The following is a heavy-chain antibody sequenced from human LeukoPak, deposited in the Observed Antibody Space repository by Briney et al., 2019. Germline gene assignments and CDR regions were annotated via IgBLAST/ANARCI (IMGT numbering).Heavy chain of an antibody. CDR1: GGSVSSGSYY. D-gene: IGHD6-19*01. Sequence: SETLSLTCTVSGGSVSSGSYYWSWIRQPPGKGLEWIGYIYYSGSTNYNPSLQSRVTMSVDTSKNQISLRLNSVTAADTAVYYCARDPMAGTFRAFDIWGQGTMVTVSS. CDR2: IYYSGST. V-gene: IGHV4-61*01. J-gene: IGHJ3*02. CDR3: ARDPMAGTFRAFDI.